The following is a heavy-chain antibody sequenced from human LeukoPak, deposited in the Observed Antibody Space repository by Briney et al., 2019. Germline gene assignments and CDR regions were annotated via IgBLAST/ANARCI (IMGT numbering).Heavy chain of an antibody. Sequence: GSLKLSCAASGFTFRSYAISWVRQASGKGLEWVSTISGSGGSTHYADSVKGRFTISRDSSKSTLYLQMNSLRAEDTAVYYCARHKENYGDSCLDDYWGQGTLVTVSS. CDR3: ARHKENYGDSCLDDY. CDR2: ISGSGGST. V-gene: IGHV3-23*01. D-gene: IGHD4-17*01. J-gene: IGHJ4*02. CDR1: GFTFRSYA.